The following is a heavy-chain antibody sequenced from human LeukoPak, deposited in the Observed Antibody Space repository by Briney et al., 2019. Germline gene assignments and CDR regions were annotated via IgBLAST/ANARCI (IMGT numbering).Heavy chain of an antibody. CDR1: GFTLSNYG. CDR3: ARESSLTGAYFDW. D-gene: IGHD3-10*01. J-gene: IGHJ4*02. V-gene: IGHV3-33*01. CDR2: IWYDGTNK. Sequence: GGSLSLSCAASGFTLSNYGMHWVRQAPGKGLQWVAVIWYDGTNKQYVDSVKGRFTISRDNSENTLYLQMNSLRDGDTAVYYCARESSLTGAYFDWWGQGTLVTVSS.